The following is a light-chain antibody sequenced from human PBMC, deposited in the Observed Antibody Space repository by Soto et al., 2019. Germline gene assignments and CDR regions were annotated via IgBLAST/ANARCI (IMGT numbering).Light chain of an antibody. Sequence: DLRKAHSPSTLYASVGDRVTXTCRASQDVSTWLAWYQEKPGKAPKLLIYDASSLESGVPSRFSGSGSGTEFTLTISSLQPDDFATYHCQQYKTYSLTFAGGTKV. CDR3: QQYKTYSLT. J-gene: IGKJ4*01. V-gene: IGKV1-5*01. CDR1: QDVSTW. CDR2: DAS.